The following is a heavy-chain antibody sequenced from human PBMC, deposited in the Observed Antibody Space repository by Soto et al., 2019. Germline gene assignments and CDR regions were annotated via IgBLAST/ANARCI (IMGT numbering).Heavy chain of an antibody. D-gene: IGHD4-4*01. J-gene: IGHJ6*02. CDR3: AREGTTGGRYGMDV. CDR1: GFTFSSYG. Sequence: QVQLVESGGGXXXXGXSXXXXXAASGFTFSSYGMHWVRQAPGKGLEWVAVIWYDGSNKYYADSVKGRFTISRDNSKNTLYLQMNSLRAEDTAVYYCAREGTTGGRYGMDVWGQGTTVTVSS. CDR2: IWYDGSNK. V-gene: IGHV3-33*01.